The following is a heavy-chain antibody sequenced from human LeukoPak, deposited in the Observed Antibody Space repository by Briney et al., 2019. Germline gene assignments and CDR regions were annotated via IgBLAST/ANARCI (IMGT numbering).Heavy chain of an antibody. D-gene: IGHD3-22*01. CDR1: GFTFSSYW. V-gene: IGHV3-74*01. J-gene: IGHJ4*02. CDR3: AKDHYDSSGSDY. CDR2: INTDGSST. Sequence: GGSLRLSCAASGFTFSSYWMHWVRQAPGKGLVWVSRINTDGSSTSYADSVKGRFTISRDNAKNTLYLQMNSLRAEDTAVYYCAKDHYDSSGSDYWGQGTLVTVSS.